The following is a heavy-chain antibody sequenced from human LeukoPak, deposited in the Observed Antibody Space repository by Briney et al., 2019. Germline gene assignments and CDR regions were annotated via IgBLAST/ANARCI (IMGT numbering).Heavy chain of an antibody. CDR2: ITIDDSSP. CDR1: GFTFSNFW. V-gene: IGHV3-74*01. Sequence: GGSLSLSCAASGFTFSNFWIHWVRQAPGKGVVWVSRITIDDSSPNYAASVNGRFTISRDNAKSTVYLQMNSLTEEDTAVYYCARDGGASTPFDHWGQGTLVTVS. CDR3: ARDGGASTPFDH. J-gene: IGHJ4*02. D-gene: IGHD2-15*01.